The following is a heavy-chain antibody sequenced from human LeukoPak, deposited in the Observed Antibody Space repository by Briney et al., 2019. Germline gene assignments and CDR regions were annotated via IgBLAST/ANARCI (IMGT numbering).Heavy chain of an antibody. D-gene: IGHD6-19*01. CDR1: GFTFSSYE. Sequence: PGGSLRLSCAASGFTFSSYEMNWVRQAPGKGLEWVSYISSSGSTIYYADSVNGRFTISRDNAKNSLYLQMNSLRAEDTAVYYCARRIISGWLVYFDYWGQGTLVTVSS. V-gene: IGHV3-48*03. CDR2: ISSSGSTI. J-gene: IGHJ4*02. CDR3: ARRIISGWLVYFDY.